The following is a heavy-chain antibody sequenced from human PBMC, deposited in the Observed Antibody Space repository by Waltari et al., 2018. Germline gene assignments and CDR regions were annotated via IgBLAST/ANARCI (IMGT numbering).Heavy chain of an antibody. CDR2: INAGNGNT. J-gene: IGHJ4*02. D-gene: IGHD3-9*01. CDR3: ASGKGRYFDWLFDY. V-gene: IGHV1-3*01. Sequence: QVQLVQSGAEVKKPGASVKVSCKASGYTFPSYAMHLVRQAPGQRLEWMGWINAGNGNTKYSQKFQGRVTITRDTSASTAYMELSSLRSEDTAVYYCASGKGRYFDWLFDYWGQGTLVTVSS. CDR1: GYTFPSYA.